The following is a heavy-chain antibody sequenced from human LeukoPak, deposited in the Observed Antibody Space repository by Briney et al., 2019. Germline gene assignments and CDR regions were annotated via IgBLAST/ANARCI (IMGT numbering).Heavy chain of an antibody. CDR1: GVSISSGGYY. Sequence: SQTLSLTCTVSGVSISSGGYYWSWIRQHPGKGLEWIGYIYYSGSTYYNPSLKSRVTISVDTSKNQFSLKLSSVTAADTAGYYCVAPYSNPRDRSIDYWGQGTLVTVSS. J-gene: IGHJ4*02. D-gene: IGHD4-11*01. V-gene: IGHV4-31*03. CDR3: VAPYSNPRDRSIDY. CDR2: IYYSGST.